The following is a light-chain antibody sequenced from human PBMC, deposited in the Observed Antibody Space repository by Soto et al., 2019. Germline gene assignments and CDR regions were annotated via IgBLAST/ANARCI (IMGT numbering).Light chain of an antibody. CDR1: QSVSSSY. CDR3: QQYGSSPRT. Sequence: NVLTPFPGPLFFSPGEKGTLSFRARQSVSSSYLAWYQQKPGQAPRLLIYGASSRATGIPDRFSGSGSGTDFTLTISRLEPEDFAVYYCQQYGSSPRTFGQGTKVDIK. J-gene: IGKJ1*01. V-gene: IGKV3-20*01. CDR2: GAS.